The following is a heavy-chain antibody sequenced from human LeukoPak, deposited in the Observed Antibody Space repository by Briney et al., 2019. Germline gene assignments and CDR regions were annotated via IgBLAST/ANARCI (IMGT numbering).Heavy chain of an antibody. CDR2: ISAYNGNT. J-gene: IGHJ5*02. V-gene: IGHV1-18*01. Sequence: ASVKVSCKASGYTFTSYGISWVRQAPGQGLEWMGWISAYNGNTNYAQKLQGRVTMTTDTSTSTAYMELRSLRSDDTAVYYCARYLAERVGSSWPGFDPWGQGTLVTVSS. CDR3: ARYLAERVGSSWPGFDP. CDR1: GYTFTSYG. D-gene: IGHD6-13*01.